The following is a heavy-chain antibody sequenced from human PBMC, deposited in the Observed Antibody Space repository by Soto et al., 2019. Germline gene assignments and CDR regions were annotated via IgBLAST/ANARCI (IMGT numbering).Heavy chain of an antibody. CDR1: GYTFTSYG. CDR2: ISAYNGNT. D-gene: IGHD2-15*01. J-gene: IGHJ6*02. CDR3: ARGAPIVVVVAATPAYDGMDV. Sequence: QVQLVQSGAEVKKPGASVKVSCKASGYTFTSYGISWVRQAPGQGLEWMGWISAYNGNTNYAQKLQGRVTMTTDTSTSTAYMELRSLRSDDTAVYYCARGAPIVVVVAATPAYDGMDVWGQGTTVTVSS. V-gene: IGHV1-18*01.